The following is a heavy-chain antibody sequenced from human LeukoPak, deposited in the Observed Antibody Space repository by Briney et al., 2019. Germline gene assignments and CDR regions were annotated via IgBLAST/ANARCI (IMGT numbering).Heavy chain of an antibody. V-gene: IGHV3-23*01. Sequence: GGSLRLSCAASGFTFSSYAMSWVRQAPGEGLEWVSAISGSGGSTYYADSVKGRFTISRDNSKNTLYLQMNSLRAEDTAVYYCAKEDTPSPYCGGDCSPANAFDTWGQGTMVTVSS. CDR1: GFTFSSYA. J-gene: IGHJ3*02. D-gene: IGHD2-21*02. CDR2: ISGSGGST. CDR3: AKEDTPSPYCGGDCSPANAFDT.